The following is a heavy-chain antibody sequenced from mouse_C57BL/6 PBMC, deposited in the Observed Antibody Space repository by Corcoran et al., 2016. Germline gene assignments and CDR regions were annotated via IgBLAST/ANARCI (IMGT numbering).Heavy chain of an antibody. CDR3: ARTTTVAGYAMDY. CDR2: INPYNGGT. CDR1: GYTFTDYY. D-gene: IGHD1-1*01. J-gene: IGHJ4*01. V-gene: IGHV1-19*01. Sequence: EVQLQQSGPVLVKPGASVKMSCKASGYTFTDYYMNWVKQSHGKSLEWIGVINPYNGGTSYNQKFQGKSTLTVDKSSSTAYMELNSLTSEDSAVYYCARTTTVAGYAMDYWGQGTAVTVSS.